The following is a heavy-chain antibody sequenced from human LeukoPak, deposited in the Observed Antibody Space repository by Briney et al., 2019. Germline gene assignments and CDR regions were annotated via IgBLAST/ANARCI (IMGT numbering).Heavy chain of an antibody. CDR1: DYSNSSGYGYY. V-gene: IGHV4-38-2*02. CDR3: ATLVSTRYYFDY. Sequence: SETLSLTCTVSDYSNSSGYGYYWGWIRQPPGKGLEWIGNIYHSGITYYNHFNSSLKSRVTISIDTSKNQFSLRLTSVTAADTAVYFCATLVSTRYYFDYWGQGTLVTVSS. D-gene: IGHD5/OR15-5a*01. CDR2: IYHSGIT. J-gene: IGHJ4*02.